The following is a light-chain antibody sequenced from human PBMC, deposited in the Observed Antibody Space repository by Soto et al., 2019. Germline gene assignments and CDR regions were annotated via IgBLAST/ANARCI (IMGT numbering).Light chain of an antibody. CDR1: QDISSY. CDR3: QQSYSTPIT. CDR2: AAS. Sequence: DIQMTQSTYSLSASVGDRVTITCQASQDISSYLNWYQQKPGKAPKLLIYAASSLQSGVPSRFSGSGSGTDFTLTISSLQPEDFATYYCQQSYSTPITFGQGTRLEIK. V-gene: IGKV1-39*01. J-gene: IGKJ5*01.